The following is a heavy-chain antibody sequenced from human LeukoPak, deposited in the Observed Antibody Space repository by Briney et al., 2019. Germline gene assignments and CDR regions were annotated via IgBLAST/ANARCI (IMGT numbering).Heavy chain of an antibody. D-gene: IGHD6-13*01. Sequence: GGSLRLSCTASGLTLRTFGMSWVRQAPGKGLEWVSGIGNTGEFTNYADSVKGRFTISRDNSKNMLYLQMNSLSAEDTAVYYCAKCLSYRIAAAGNLWFDPRGQGTLVTVSS. CDR2: IGNTGEFT. V-gene: IGHV3-23*01. CDR1: GLTLRTFG. CDR3: AKCLSYRIAAAGNLWFDP. J-gene: IGHJ5*02.